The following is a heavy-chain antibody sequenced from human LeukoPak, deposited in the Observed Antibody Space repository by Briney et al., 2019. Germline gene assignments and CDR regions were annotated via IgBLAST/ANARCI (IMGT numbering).Heavy chain of an antibody. J-gene: IGHJ3*02. CDR3: ARGVAAAGNAFDI. CDR1: GFTFSTYG. D-gene: IGHD6-13*01. Sequence: PGGSLRLSCAASGFTFSTYGMHWVRQAPGKGLEWVAVISYDGSNKYYADSVKGRFTISRDNSKNTLYLQMNSLRAEDTAVYYCARGVAAAGNAFDIWGQGTMVTVSS. V-gene: IGHV3-30*03. CDR2: ISYDGSNK.